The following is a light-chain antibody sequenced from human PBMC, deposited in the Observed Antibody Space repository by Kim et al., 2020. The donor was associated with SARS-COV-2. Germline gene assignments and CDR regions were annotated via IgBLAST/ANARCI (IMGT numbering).Light chain of an antibody. CDR1: QSVSSSY. CDR3: QQYGGSRLT. J-gene: IGKJ4*01. Sequence: EIVLTQSPGTLSLSPGERVTLSCRASQSVSSSYLAWYQQKPGQAPRLLIYGASSRATGIPDRFSGSGSGTDFTLTISRLEPEDFAVYYCQQYGGSRLTFGGGTKVDIK. CDR2: GAS. V-gene: IGKV3-20*01.